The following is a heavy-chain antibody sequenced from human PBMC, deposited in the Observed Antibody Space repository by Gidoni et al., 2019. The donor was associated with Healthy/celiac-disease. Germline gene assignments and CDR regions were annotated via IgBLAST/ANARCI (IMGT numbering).Heavy chain of an antibody. J-gene: IGHJ5*02. CDR2: TDYRSKWYK. CDR1: GDSVSSNSAA. CDR3: ARDVGWGTLKYNWFDP. Sequence: QVQLQQSGPGLVKPSHTLSLTCAISGDSVSSNSAAWNWIRQSPSRGLEWLGRTDYRSKWYKDYAVSVKRRITINPDTSKNQCSRQLNSGTPEDTAVYYCARDVGWGTLKYNWFDPWGQGTLVTVSS. V-gene: IGHV6-1*01. D-gene: IGHD6-19*01.